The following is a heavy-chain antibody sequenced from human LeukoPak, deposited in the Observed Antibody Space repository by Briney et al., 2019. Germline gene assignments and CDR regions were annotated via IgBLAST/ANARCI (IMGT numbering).Heavy chain of an antibody. CDR3: ATDSDCSGGSCYSSPFDY. J-gene: IGHJ4*02. V-gene: IGHV1-24*01. CDR1: GYTLTELS. Sequence: GASVKVSCKVSGYTLTELSMHWVRQAPGKGLEWMGGFDPEDGETIYAQKFQGRVTMTEDTSTDTAYMELSSLRSEDTAAYYCATDSDCSGGSCYSSPFDYWGQGTLVTVSS. D-gene: IGHD2-15*01. CDR2: FDPEDGET.